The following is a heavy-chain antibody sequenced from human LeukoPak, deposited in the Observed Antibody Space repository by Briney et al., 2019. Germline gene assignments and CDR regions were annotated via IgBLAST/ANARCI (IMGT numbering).Heavy chain of an antibody. CDR1: GGSFSGYY. CDR2: INHSGST. CDR3: ARGRSWGGLQFAGFTWFDP. D-gene: IGHD5-24*01. V-gene: IGHV4-34*01. Sequence: MASETLSLTCAVYGGSFSGYYWSWIRQPPGKGLEWIGEINHSGSTNYNPSLKSRVTISVDTSKNQFSLKLSSVTAADTAVYYCARGRSWGGLQFAGFTWFDPWGQGTLVTVSS. J-gene: IGHJ5*02.